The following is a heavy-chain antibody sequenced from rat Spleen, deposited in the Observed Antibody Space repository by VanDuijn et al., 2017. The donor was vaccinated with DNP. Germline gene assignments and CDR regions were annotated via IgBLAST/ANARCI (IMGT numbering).Heavy chain of an antibody. CDR1: GFTFSNYD. Sequence: EVQLVESGGGLVQPGRSLKLSCAASGFTFSNYDMAWVRQAPTKGLEWVASISPSGGSTYYRDSVKGRFTVSRDNAKSSLYLQMASLRSEDTATYYCARHTTGIMDAWGQGTSVTVSS. V-gene: IGHV5-25*01. J-gene: IGHJ4*01. D-gene: IGHD1-9*01. CDR3: ARHTTGIMDA. CDR2: ISPSGGST.